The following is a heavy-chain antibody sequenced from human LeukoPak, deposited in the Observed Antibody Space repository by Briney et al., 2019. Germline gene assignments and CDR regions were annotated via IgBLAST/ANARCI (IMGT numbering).Heavy chain of an antibody. CDR3: ARGPQYCTNGVCPFDY. V-gene: IGHV4-34*01. D-gene: IGHD2-8*01. J-gene: IGHJ4*02. CDR2: INHSGST. Sequence: SSETLSLTCAVYGGSFSGYYWSWIRQPPGKGLEWIGEINHSGSTNYNTSLKSRVTISVDTSKNQFSLKLSSVTAADTAVYYCARGPQYCTNGVCPFDYWGQGTLVTVSS. CDR1: GGSFSGYY.